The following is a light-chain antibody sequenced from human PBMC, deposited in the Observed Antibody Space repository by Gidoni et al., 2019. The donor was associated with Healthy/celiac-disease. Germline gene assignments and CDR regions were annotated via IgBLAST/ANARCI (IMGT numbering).Light chain of an antibody. J-gene: IGKJ5*01. V-gene: IGKV1-39*01. CDR3: QQSYSTPPL. Sequence: DVQMTQSPSSLSASVGDRVTITCRASQSISSYLNWYQQKPGKAPKLLIYAASSLHSGVPSRFSGSGSGTALTLTIRSLQPEAFATYYCQQSYSTPPLFXXXTRLEIK. CDR2: AAS. CDR1: QSISSY.